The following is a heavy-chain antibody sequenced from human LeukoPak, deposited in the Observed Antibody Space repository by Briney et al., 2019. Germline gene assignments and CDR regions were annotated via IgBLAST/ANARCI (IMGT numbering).Heavy chain of an antibody. D-gene: IGHD6-19*01. J-gene: IGHJ4*02. V-gene: IGHV1-69*13. CDR2: IIPIFGTA. CDR1: GVTFSNFA. CDR3: ARAKQWLVQGGNYFDY. Sequence: SVKVSCQASGVTFSNFAISWVRQAPGQGLEWMGGIIPIFGTANYAQKFQGRVTITADESTSTAYMELSSPRSEDTAVYYCARAKQWLVQGGNYFDYWGQGTLVTVSS.